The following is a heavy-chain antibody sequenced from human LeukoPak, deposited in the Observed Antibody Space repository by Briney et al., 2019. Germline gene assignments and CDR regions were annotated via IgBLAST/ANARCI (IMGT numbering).Heavy chain of an antibody. CDR2: VNPNSGDT. J-gene: IGHJ4*02. V-gene: IGHV1-2*02. D-gene: IGHD3-22*01. Sequence: ASVKVSCKASGYTFTDYYIHWVRQAPGHALEWMGWVNPNSGDTNSAQKFQGRVTVTRDTSISTASMELSRLTSDDTAVYYCARALCSYDSDTSGPFDYWGQGTLVTVSS. CDR1: GYTFTDYY. CDR3: ARALCSYDSDTSGPFDY.